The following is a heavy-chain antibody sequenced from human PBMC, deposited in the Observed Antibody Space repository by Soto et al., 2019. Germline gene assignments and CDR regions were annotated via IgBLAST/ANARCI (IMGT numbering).Heavy chain of an antibody. D-gene: IGHD2-21*02. J-gene: IGHJ3*02. CDR2: ISSDGSNE. Sequence: GGSLRLSCAASRFTFSTYTMHWVRQAPGKGLEWVAVISSDGSNEYYADSVKGRFTISRDNSKNALFLQMNSLRPEDTAVYYCAKDRCGGDCYFDAFDIWGQGTMVTVS. CDR3: AKDRCGGDCYFDAFDI. V-gene: IGHV3-30*18. CDR1: RFTFSTYT.